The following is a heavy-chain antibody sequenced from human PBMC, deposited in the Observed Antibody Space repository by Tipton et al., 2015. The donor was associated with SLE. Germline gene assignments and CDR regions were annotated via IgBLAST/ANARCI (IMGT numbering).Heavy chain of an antibody. J-gene: IGHJ5*02. D-gene: IGHD3-3*02. CDR2: ISSSSSYI. CDR3: VRDALEPTSQHFWARSYFDP. V-gene: IGHV3-21*01. Sequence: SLRLSCAASGFTFSRYSMNWVRQAPGKGLEWVSSISSSSSYIYYADSVKGRFTISRDNAKNSLYLQMNSLRAEDTAVYYCVRDALEPTSQHFWARSYFDPWGQGTLVTVSS. CDR1: GFTFSRYS.